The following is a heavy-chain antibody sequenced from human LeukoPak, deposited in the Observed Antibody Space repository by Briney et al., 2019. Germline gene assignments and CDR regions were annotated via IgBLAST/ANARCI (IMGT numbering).Heavy chain of an antibody. V-gene: IGHV4-31*03. D-gene: IGHD2-2*01. Sequence: SETLSLTCTVSGGSISSGGYYWSWLRQHPGKGLEWIGYIYYSGSTYYNPSLKSRVTISVDTSKNQFSLKLSSVTAADTAVYYCARESGYCSSTSCQAPYYYYGMDVWGKGTTVTVSS. CDR3: ARESGYCSSTSCQAPYYYYGMDV. CDR2: IYYSGST. CDR1: GGSISSGGYY. J-gene: IGHJ6*04.